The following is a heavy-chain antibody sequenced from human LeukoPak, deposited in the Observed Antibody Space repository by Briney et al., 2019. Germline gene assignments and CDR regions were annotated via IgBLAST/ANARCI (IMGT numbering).Heavy chain of an antibody. Sequence: PGGSLRLSCAASGFTFASYAMIWVRQAPGKGLEWFSAISGSSGSTYYADSVKGRFTISRDNYKNTLYLQMNSLRAEDTAVYYCARDSGIYDSSGYYGLSYYGMDVWGQGTTVTVSS. J-gene: IGHJ6*02. D-gene: IGHD3-22*01. V-gene: IGHV3-23*01. CDR1: GFTFASYA. CDR2: ISGSSGST. CDR3: ARDSGIYDSSGYYGLSYYGMDV.